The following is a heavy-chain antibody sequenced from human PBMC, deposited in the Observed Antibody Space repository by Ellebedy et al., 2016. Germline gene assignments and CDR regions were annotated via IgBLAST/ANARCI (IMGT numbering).Heavy chain of an antibody. CDR3: ARDSEMDYYGSGSYYNPYYYYYGMDV. CDR1: GFTFSTYS. V-gene: IGHV3-48*04. CDR2: ISSSSTTI. Sequence: GESLKISCAASGFTFSTYSMNWIRQAPGKGLEWVSYISSSSTTIYYADSVKGRFTISRDNAKNSLYLQMNSLRAEDTAVYYCARDSEMDYYGSGSYYNPYYYYYGMDVWGQGTTVTVSS. D-gene: IGHD3-10*01. J-gene: IGHJ6*02.